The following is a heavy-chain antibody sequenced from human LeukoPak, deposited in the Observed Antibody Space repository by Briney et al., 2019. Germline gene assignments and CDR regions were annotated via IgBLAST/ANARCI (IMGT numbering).Heavy chain of an antibody. V-gene: IGHV4-34*01. CDR2: INHSGST. D-gene: IGHD4-11*01. CDR3: ARGNSTYRNYYYYYMDV. J-gene: IGHJ6*03. CDR1: GGSFSGYY. Sequence: SETLSLTCAVYGGSFSGYYWSWIRQPPGKGLEWIGEINHSGSTNYNPSLKSRVTISVDTSKNQFSLKLSSVTAADTAVYYCARGNSTYRNYYYYYMDVWGKGTTVTVSS.